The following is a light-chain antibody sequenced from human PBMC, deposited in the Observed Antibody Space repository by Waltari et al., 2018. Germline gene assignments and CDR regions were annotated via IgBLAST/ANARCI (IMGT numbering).Light chain of an antibody. Sequence: EIVMTQSPVTLSLSPGERATLSCRASQSVGSNLAWYQQKTGQAPRLLIYGVSIRVTGIPARFSGTGSGTEFTLTISSLQSEDFAVYYCQQYNNWPPYTFGQGTRLEI. V-gene: IGKV3-15*01. CDR2: GVS. CDR1: QSVGSN. CDR3: QQYNNWPPYT. J-gene: IGKJ2*01.